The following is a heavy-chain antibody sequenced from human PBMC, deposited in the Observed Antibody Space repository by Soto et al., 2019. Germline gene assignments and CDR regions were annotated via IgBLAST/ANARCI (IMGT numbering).Heavy chain of an antibody. CDR1: GGTFSSYT. V-gene: IGHV1-69*13. Sequence: ASLKVSCKSSGGTFSSYTISWVRQAPGQGLEWMGGIIPIFGTANYAQKFQGRVTITADESTSTAYMELSSLRSEDTAVYYCARDINRREPRWGQGTLVTVSS. CDR2: IIPIFGTA. CDR3: ARDINRREPR. J-gene: IGHJ4*02. D-gene: IGHD1-26*01.